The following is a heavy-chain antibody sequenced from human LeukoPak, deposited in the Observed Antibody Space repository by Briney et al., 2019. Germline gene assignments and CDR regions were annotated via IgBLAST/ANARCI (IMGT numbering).Heavy chain of an antibody. D-gene: IGHD2-2*01. V-gene: IGHV4-34*01. CDR3: ARELGDIVVVPAAAPPYYYYYYMDV. CDR2: INHSGST. CDR1: GGSFSGYY. J-gene: IGHJ6*03. Sequence: SGTLSLTCAVYGGSFSGYYWSWIRQPPGKGLEWIGEINHSGSTNYNPSLKSRVTISVDTSKNQFSLKLSSVTAADTAVYYCARELGDIVVVPAAAPPYYYYYYMDVWGKGTTVTVSS.